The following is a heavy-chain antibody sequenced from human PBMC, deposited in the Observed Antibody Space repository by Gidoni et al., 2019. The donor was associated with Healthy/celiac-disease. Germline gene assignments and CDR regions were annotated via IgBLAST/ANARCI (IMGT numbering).Heavy chain of an antibody. CDR1: GFTFSSYG. J-gene: IGHJ4*02. CDR2: IWYDGSNK. CDR3: ARDFRGSGSYYAD. Sequence: QVQLVESGGGVVQPGRSLRLSCAASGFTFSSYGMHGVRQAPGKGLELVAVIWYDGSNKYYADSVKGRFTISRDNSKNTLYLQMNSLRAEDTAVYYCARDFRGSGSYYADWGQGTLVTVSS. D-gene: IGHD1-26*01. V-gene: IGHV3-33*01.